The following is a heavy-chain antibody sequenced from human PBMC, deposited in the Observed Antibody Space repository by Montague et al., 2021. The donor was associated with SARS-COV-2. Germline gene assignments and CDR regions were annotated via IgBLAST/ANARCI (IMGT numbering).Heavy chain of an antibody. CDR3: ATVRSSGWESDYYYYGMDV. J-gene: IGHJ6*02. V-gene: IGHV4-39*01. D-gene: IGHD6-19*01. CDR1: GGSISSSSYY. Sequence: SETLSLTCTVFGGSISSSSYYWGWIRQPPGKGLEWIGSIYYSGSTYYNPSLKSRVTISVDTSKNQFSLKLSSVTAADTAVYYCATVRSSGWESDYYYYGMDVWGQGTTVTVSS. CDR2: IYYSGST.